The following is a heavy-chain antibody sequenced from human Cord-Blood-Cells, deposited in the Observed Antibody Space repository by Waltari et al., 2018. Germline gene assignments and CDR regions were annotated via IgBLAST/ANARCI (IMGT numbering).Heavy chain of an antibody. CDR2: IYYSGST. CDR1: GGSISSRSYY. Sequence: QLQLQESGPGLVKPSETLSLTCTVSGGSISSRSYYWGWIRQPPGKGLEWIGSIYYSGSTYYNPSLKSRVTISVDTSKNQFSLKLSSVTAADTAVYYCARLPYSSGWYGEYYYYMDVWGKGTTVTVSS. D-gene: IGHD6-19*01. CDR3: ARLPYSSGWYGEYYYYMDV. V-gene: IGHV4-39*07. J-gene: IGHJ6*03.